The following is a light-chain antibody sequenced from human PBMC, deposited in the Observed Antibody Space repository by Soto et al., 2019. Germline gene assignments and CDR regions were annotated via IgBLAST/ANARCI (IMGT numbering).Light chain of an antibody. Sequence: QSVLTQPPSASGTPGQRVTISCSGSGSSIGTNTVNWYRQLPGTAPKLLIYGNNQRPSGVPDRFSGSKSGTSASLGISGLQSADEADYYCAAWDGSLNNVLFGGGTKLTVL. CDR3: AAWDGSLNNVL. CDR1: GSSIGTNT. CDR2: GNN. J-gene: IGLJ2*01. V-gene: IGLV1-44*01.